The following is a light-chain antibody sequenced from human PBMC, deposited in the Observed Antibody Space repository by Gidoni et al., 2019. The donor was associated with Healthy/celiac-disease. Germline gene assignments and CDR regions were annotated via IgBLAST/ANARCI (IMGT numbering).Light chain of an antibody. CDR3: QQSYSTPYT. Sequence: DIQMTQSPSSLSASVGDRVTITCRASQSISSYLNWYQQKPGKAPKLLIYAASSLQSGGPSRFSGSGSGTDFTLTISSLQPGDFATYYCQQSYSTPYTFGQGTKLEIK. V-gene: IGKV1-39*01. CDR1: QSISSY. J-gene: IGKJ2*01. CDR2: AAS.